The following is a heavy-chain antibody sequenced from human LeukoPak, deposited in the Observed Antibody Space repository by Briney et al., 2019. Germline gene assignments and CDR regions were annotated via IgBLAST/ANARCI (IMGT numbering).Heavy chain of an antibody. D-gene: IGHD3-3*01. CDR2: IYYSGST. Sequence: PSETLSLTCTVSGGSISSYYWSWIRQPPGKGLEWIGYIYYSGSTSYNPSLKSRVTISVDTSKNQFSLKLSSVTAADTAVYYCARAFYDFWSGPNWFDPWGQGTLVTVSS. V-gene: IGHV4-59*01. J-gene: IGHJ5*02. CDR1: GGSISSYY. CDR3: ARAFYDFWSGPNWFDP.